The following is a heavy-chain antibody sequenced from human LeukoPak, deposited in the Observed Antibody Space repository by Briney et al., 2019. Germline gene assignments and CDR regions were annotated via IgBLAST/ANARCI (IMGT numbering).Heavy chain of an antibody. CDR3: ARLPTTDSSSWNY. J-gene: IGHJ4*02. CDR1: GYTFTSYD. CDR2: MNPNSGST. V-gene: IGHV1-8*01. D-gene: IGHD6-13*01. Sequence: ASVKVSCKASGYTFTSYDINWVRQATGQGLEWMGWMNPNSGSTSYAQKFQGRVTMTRDMSTSTVYMELSSLRSEDTAAYYCARLPTTDSSSWNYWGQGTLVTVSS.